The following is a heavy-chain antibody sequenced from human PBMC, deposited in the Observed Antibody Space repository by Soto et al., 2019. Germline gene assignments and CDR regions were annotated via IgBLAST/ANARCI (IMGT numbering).Heavy chain of an antibody. J-gene: IGHJ4*02. Sequence: VQPQEPGPRLVKPSETLSLTCAVSGVSIRPYFCRWIRHSPAKGLEWIGYVAYSGNTNYPPSLKSRVVISVDTSKSLFTLRLNSMTAADTAVYYCASQMADDVTSQFDYWGQGTPVTVSS. V-gene: IGHV4-59*01. CDR1: GVSIRPYF. CDR2: VAYSGNT. D-gene: IGHD6-19*01. CDR3: ASQMADDVTSQFDY.